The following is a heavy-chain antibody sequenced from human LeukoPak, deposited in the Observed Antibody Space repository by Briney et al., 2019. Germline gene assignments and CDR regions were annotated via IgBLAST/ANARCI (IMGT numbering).Heavy chain of an antibody. Sequence: ASVKVSCKASGYSFTDKYMHWVRQAPGQGLEWMGWINPDSGGTNYAQKFQGRVTMTTDTSMSTAYMELSRLTSDDTAVYYCARAGGRSWFDPWGQGTLVTVSS. CDR1: GYSFTDKY. CDR2: INPDSGGT. CDR3: ARAGGRSWFDP. J-gene: IGHJ5*02. V-gene: IGHV1-2*02.